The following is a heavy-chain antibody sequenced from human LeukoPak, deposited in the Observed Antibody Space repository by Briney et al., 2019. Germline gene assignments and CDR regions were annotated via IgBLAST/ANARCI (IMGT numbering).Heavy chain of an antibody. V-gene: IGHV4-59*01. CDR1: GGSISNYY. CDR3: ARYSGPSNWFDP. Sequence: SETLSLTCTVSGGSISNYYWGWIRQPPGKGLEWIGYIYYSGSANYNPSLKSRVTISVATSKIQFSLKLTSVTAADTAVYYCARYSGPSNWFDPWGQGTLVTVSS. J-gene: IGHJ5*02. D-gene: IGHD1-26*01. CDR2: IYYSGSA.